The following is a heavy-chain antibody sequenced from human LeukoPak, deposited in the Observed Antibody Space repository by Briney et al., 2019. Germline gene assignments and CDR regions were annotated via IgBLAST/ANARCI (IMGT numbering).Heavy chain of an antibody. CDR1: GGSISSYY. V-gene: IGHV4-59*01. J-gene: IGHJ4*02. CDR2: IYYSGST. D-gene: IGHD6-19*01. CDR3: STRRIAVAAPFDY. Sequence: SETLSLTCTVSGGSISSYYWSWLRQPPGKGLEWIGYIYYSGSTNYNPSLKSRVTMSVDTSKNEFSLRLISVTTADTAVYYCSTRRIAVAAPFDYWGQGTLVTVSS.